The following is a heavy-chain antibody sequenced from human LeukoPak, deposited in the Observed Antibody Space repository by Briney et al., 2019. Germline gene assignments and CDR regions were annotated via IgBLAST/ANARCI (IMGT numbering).Heavy chain of an antibody. CDR2: IIPIFGTA. J-gene: IGHJ4*02. CDR3: ARDLLRYYDSSGYYYGVY. CDR1: GGTFSSYA. V-gene: IGHV1-69*06. D-gene: IGHD3-22*01. Sequence: SVKVSCKASGGTFSSYAISWVRQAPGQGLEWMGGIIPIFGTANYAQKFQGRVTITADKSTSTAYMELSSLRSEDTAVYYCARDLLRYYDSSGYYYGVYWGQGTLVTVSS.